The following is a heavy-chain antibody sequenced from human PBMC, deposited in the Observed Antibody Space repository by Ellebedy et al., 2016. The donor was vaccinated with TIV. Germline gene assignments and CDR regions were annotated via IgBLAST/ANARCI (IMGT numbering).Heavy chain of an antibody. D-gene: IGHD7-27*01. CDR2: ISPSGDIT. CDR3: TKRGVAWAAFDI. Sequence: PGGSLRLSCAASGFTFRDFAMHWVCQAPGTGLEWVSAISPSGDITYFADSVKGRFTISRDNSQDTVHLQMHSLRAEDMAVYYCTKRGVAWAAFDIWGPGTLVTVSS. J-gene: IGHJ3*02. V-gene: IGHV3-23*01. CDR1: GFTFRDFA.